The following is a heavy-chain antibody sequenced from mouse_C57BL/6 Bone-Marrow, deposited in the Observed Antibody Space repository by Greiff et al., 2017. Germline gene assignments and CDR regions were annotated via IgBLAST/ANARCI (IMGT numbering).Heavy chain of an antibody. J-gene: IGHJ3*01. CDR3: ARSYYGSSDFAY. V-gene: IGHV14-3*01. CDR2: IDPANGNT. Sequence: EVQRVESVAELVRPGASVKLSCTASGFNIKNTYMHWVKQRPEQGLEWIGRIDPANGNTKYAPKFQGKATITADTSSNTAYRQLSSLTSEDTAIYYCARSYYGSSDFAYWGQGTLVTVSA. D-gene: IGHD1-1*01. CDR1: GFNIKNTY.